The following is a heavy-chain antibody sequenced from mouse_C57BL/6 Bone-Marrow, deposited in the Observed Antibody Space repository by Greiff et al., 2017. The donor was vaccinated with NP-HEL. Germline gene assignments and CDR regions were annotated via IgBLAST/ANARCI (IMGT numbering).Heavy chain of an antibody. V-gene: IGHV5-9-1*02. Sequence: DVMLVESGEGLVKPGGSLKLSCAASGFTFSSYAMSWVRQTPEKRLEWVAYISSGGDYIYYADTVKGRFTISRDNARNTLYLQMSSLKSEDTAMYYCTRETGRGFAYWGQGTLVTVSA. D-gene: IGHD3-3*01. CDR1: GFTFSSYA. CDR3: TRETGRGFAY. J-gene: IGHJ3*01. CDR2: ISSGGDYI.